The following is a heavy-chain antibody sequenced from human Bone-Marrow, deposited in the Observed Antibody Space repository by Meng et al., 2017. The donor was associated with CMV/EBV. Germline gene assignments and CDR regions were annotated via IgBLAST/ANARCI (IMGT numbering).Heavy chain of an antibody. CDR2: ITHSGST. V-gene: IGHV4-34*01. CDR1: GGSFSGYY. D-gene: IGHD2-2*01. Sequence: GSLRLSCAVYGGSFSGYYWTWIRQSPGKGLEWIGQITHSGSTNYNPSLQSRVTISLDTSKNQFSLKVTSVTAADTALYYCARGRRFVVVPAALDYWGQGTLVTVSS. J-gene: IGHJ4*02. CDR3: ARGRRFVVVPAALDY.